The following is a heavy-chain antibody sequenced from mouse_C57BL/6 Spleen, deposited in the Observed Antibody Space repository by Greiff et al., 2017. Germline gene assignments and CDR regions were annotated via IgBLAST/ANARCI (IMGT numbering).Heavy chain of an antibody. Sequence: VQVVESGPELVKPGASVKIPCKASGYAFSSSWMNWVKQRPGKGLEWIGRIYPGDGDTNYNGKFKGKATLTADKSSSTAYMQLSSLTSEDSAVYFCARGDYYAMDYWGQGTSVTVSS. V-gene: IGHV1-82*01. CDR2: IYPGDGDT. CDR1: GYAFSSSW. J-gene: IGHJ4*01. CDR3: ARGDYYAMDY.